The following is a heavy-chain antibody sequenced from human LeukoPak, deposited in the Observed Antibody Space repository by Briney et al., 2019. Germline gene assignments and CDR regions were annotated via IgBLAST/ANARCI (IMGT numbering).Heavy chain of an antibody. D-gene: IGHD6-19*01. CDR2: IYNSGST. CDR1: GYSISSGYY. Sequence: SSETPSLTCTVSGYSISSGYYWGWIRQPPGKGLEWIGSIYNSGSTYYNPSLKSRVTISVDTSKNQFSLRLTSVTAADTAVYYCARVRQLIEAGTFDVWGQGTVVTVSS. V-gene: IGHV4-38-2*02. J-gene: IGHJ3*01. CDR3: ARVRQLIEAGTFDV.